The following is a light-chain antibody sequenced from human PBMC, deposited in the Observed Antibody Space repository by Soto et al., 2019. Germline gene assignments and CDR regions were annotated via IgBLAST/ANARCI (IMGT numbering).Light chain of an antibody. CDR2: HTS. CDR3: QHYNDGPLT. Sequence: ETVMTQSPGTLSVSPGEGATLSCRASQRVGSDLAWYQQKPGQAPRLLIYHTSTRATGIPARFSGSGSGTEFTLTISSLQSEDYAVYYCQHYNDGPLTFGGGTKVEIK. CDR1: QRVGSD. V-gene: IGKV3-15*01. J-gene: IGKJ4*01.